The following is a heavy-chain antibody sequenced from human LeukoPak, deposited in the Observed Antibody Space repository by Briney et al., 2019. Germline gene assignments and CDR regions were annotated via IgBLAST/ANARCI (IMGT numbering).Heavy chain of an antibody. V-gene: IGHV1-18*01. D-gene: IGHD2-8*02. CDR2: ISPYNGDT. Sequence: GSVKVSCKASGYLFTHYGISWVRQAPGQGLEWVGWISPYNGDTNHIQKLQGRVAVTTDTSTDTAYLELTSLTSDDTAVYYCARGGHCTRGVCYFFEYWGQGTLVIVSS. J-gene: IGHJ4*02. CDR1: GYLFTHYG. CDR3: ARGGHCTRGVCYFFEY.